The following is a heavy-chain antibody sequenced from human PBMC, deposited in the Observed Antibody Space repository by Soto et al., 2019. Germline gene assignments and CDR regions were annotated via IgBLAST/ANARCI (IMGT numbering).Heavy chain of an antibody. CDR1: GFSLSSNGVG. J-gene: IGHJ4*02. V-gene: IGHV2-5*02. CDR3: AHRRARNDIAAFDY. D-gene: IGHD6-25*01. Sequence: QITLKESGPTLVKPTQTLTLTCTVSGFSLSSNGVGVGWIRQPPGKALEWLAIIYWDDDKRSSPSLKTRLTITKDTSKNQVVLTVTDIDPVDTATYYCAHRRARNDIAAFDYWGQGTLVTVSS. CDR2: IYWDDDK.